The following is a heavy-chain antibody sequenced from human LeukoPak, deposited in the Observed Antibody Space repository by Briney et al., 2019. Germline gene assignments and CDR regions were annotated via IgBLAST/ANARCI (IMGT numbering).Heavy chain of an antibody. CDR3: ARPHIYDFWSGYSNWFDP. CDR2: IYYSGST. V-gene: IGHV4-39*01. Sequence: PSETLSLTCTVFRCSISSSSYYWGWIRRPPGKGLEWIGSIYYSGSTYYNPSLKSRVTISVDTSKNQFSLKLSSVTAADTAVYYCARPHIYDFWSGYSNWFDPWGQGTLVTVSS. J-gene: IGHJ5*02. CDR1: RCSISSSSYY. D-gene: IGHD3-3*01.